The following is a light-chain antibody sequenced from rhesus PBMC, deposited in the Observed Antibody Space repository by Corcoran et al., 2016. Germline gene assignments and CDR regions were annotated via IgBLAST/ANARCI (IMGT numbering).Light chain of an antibody. CDR2: AAS. V-gene: IGKV1-28*03. Sequence: DIQMTQSPSSLSASVGDTVTITCRASQGISSYLNWFQQKPEKAPKLLIYAASSLERGVPSMFSGSGSGTDFTLTISSLQPEDFAVYYCLQHNSYPLTFGGGTKVELK. CDR1: QGISSY. J-gene: IGKJ4*01. CDR3: LQHNSYPLT.